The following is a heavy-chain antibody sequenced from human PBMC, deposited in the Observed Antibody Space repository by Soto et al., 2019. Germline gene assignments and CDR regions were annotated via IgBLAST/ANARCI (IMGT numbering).Heavy chain of an antibody. J-gene: IGHJ5*02. Sequence: TLSVSCNSSGGFISNYYLTLVQKSPEKGLEWIGYMYYNGNINYNPSLKSRVTISIDTSKNQFSLTLKSVTAADTAVYYCASGGNWFDPWGQGVLVTVSS. CDR1: GGFISNYY. CDR3: ASGGNWFDP. CDR2: MYYNGNI. V-gene: IGHV4-59*07. D-gene: IGHD3-16*01.